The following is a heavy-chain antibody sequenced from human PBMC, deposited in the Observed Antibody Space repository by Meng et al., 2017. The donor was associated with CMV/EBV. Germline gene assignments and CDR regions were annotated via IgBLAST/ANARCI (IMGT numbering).Heavy chain of an antibody. D-gene: IGHD2-2*01. CDR2: ISAYNGNT. Sequence: ASVKVSCKASGGTFSSYGISWVRQAPGQGLEWMGWISAYNGNTNYAQELQGRVTMTTDTSTSTAYMELRSLRSDDTAVYYCARGPGVVVPAATDYWGQGTLVTVSS. J-gene: IGHJ4*02. CDR1: GGTFSSYG. CDR3: ARGPGVVVPAATDY. V-gene: IGHV1-18*01.